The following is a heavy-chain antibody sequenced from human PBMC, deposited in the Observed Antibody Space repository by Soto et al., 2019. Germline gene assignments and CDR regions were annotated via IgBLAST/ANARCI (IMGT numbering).Heavy chain of an antibody. CDR1: GGYIGSYY. CDR2: IYYSGST. D-gene: IGHD3-10*02. V-gene: IGHV4-59*01. Sequence: SETLSLTCTVSGGYIGSYYWTWIRQPPGKGLEWIGYIYYSGSTNYNPSLKSRVTMSIDTSKNQFSLKLSSVTAADTAVYYCARAFGSTMSSLFWGQGTLVTVSS. CDR3: ARAFGSTMSSLF. J-gene: IGHJ4*02.